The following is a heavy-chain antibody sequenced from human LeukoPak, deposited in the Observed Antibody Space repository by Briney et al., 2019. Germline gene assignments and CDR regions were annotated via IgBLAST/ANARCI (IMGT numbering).Heavy chain of an antibody. J-gene: IGHJ5*02. D-gene: IGHD4-17*01. Sequence: GGSVKVSCKASGYTFTGYYMHWVRQAPGQGLEWMGWINPNSGGTNYAQKFRGTVTMTRDTSISTAYMELSRLRSDDTAVYYCASAVTPTSWFDPWGQGTLVTVSS. CDR3: ASAVTPTSWFDP. CDR1: GYTFTGYY. V-gene: IGHV1-2*02. CDR2: INPNSGGT.